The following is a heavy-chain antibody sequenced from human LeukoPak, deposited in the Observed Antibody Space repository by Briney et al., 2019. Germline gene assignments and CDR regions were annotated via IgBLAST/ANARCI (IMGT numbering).Heavy chain of an antibody. J-gene: IGHJ5*02. CDR3: ARAPKFRLVGVPKGPFDP. V-gene: IGHV3-11*01. Sequence: GGSLRLSCAASGFTFSDYYMSWIRQAPGKGLEWVSSISNSGSTIYYADSVKGRFFISRDNAKNSLYLQMNSLRAEDTAVYYCARAPKFRLVGVPKGPFDPWGQGTLVTVPS. CDR2: ISNSGSTI. CDR1: GFTFSDYY. D-gene: IGHD1-26*01.